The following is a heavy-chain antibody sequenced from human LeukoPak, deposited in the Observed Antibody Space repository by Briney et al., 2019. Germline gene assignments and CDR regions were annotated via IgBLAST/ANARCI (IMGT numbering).Heavy chain of an antibody. CDR1: GYSISSGYY. D-gene: IGHD6-13*01. V-gene: IGHV4-38-2*02. Sequence: SETLSLTCTVSGYSISSGYYWGWIRQPPGKGLEWIGSIYHSGSTYYNPSLKSRVTISVDTSKNQFSLKLSSVTAADTAVYYCARSYSSSCFYYWGQGTLVNVSS. J-gene: IGHJ4*02. CDR2: IYHSGST. CDR3: ARSYSSSCFYY.